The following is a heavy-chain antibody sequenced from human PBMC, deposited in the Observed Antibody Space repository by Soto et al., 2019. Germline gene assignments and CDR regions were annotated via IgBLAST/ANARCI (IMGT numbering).Heavy chain of an antibody. J-gene: IGHJ6*03. CDR3: ARDPQSNYGSGSYFPPHYYMDV. D-gene: IGHD3-10*01. Sequence: SETLSLTCAVYGGSFSAYYWSWIRQPPGKGLEWIGEINHSGSTNYNPSLKSRVTISVDTSKNQFSLKLSSVTAADTAVYYCARDPQSNYGSGSYFPPHYYMDVWGKGTSVTVSS. CDR2: INHSGST. V-gene: IGHV4-34*01. CDR1: GGSFSAYY.